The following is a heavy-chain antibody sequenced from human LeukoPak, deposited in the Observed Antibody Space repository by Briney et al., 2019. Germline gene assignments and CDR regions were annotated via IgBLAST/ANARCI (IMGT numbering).Heavy chain of an antibody. CDR3: AKGRRTGFVDY. D-gene: IGHD1-1*01. Sequence: GGSLRLSCVASGFTFSSSGMHWVRQAPGKGLEWLAVITNDGSRQFYADSVKGRFTVSRDNSKSLLFLQMESLRHDDTGIYYCAKGRRTGFVDYWGQGALVTVSS. CDR2: ITNDGSRQ. V-gene: IGHV3-30*18. J-gene: IGHJ4*02. CDR1: GFTFSSSG.